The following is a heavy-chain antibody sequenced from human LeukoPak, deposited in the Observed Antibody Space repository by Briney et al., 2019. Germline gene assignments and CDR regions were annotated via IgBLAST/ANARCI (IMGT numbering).Heavy chain of an antibody. CDR1: GGSISSYY. CDR3: ASGQLLSNFDY. D-gene: IGHD3-10*01. J-gene: IGHJ4*02. Sequence: SETLSLTCTFSGGSISSYYWSWIRQPPGKGLEWIGYIYYSGSTNYNPSLKSRVTISVDTSKNQFSLKLSSVTAADTAVYYCASGQLLSNFDYWGQGTLVTVSS. CDR2: IYYSGST. V-gene: IGHV4-59*01.